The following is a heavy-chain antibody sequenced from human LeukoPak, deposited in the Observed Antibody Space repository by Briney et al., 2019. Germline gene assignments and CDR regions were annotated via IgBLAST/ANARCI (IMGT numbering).Heavy chain of an antibody. J-gene: IGHJ4*02. CDR3: ARRRGYSYATYYFDY. V-gene: IGHV5-51*01. Sequence: GESLKISAKGSVYSFTSYWIGWVRQMPGKGLEWMGIIYPGDSDTRYSPSFHGQATISANKSISTAYLQWSSLKASDTAMYYCARRRGYSYATYYFDYWGQGTLVTVSS. D-gene: IGHD5-18*01. CDR1: VYSFTSYW. CDR2: IYPGDSDT.